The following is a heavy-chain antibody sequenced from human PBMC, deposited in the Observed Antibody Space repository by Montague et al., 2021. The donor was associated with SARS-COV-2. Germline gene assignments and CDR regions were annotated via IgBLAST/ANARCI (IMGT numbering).Heavy chain of an antibody. CDR2: IISSSSYI. CDR1: GFTFSSYS. J-gene: IGHJ4*02. CDR3: ARDAHYDILTGYFGY. Sequence: SLRLSCAASGFTFSSYSMNWVRQAPGKGLEWVSSIISSSSYIYYADSVKGRFTISRDNAKNSLYLQMNSLSAEDTAVYYCARDAHYDILTGYFGYWGQGTLVTVSS. V-gene: IGHV3-21*01. D-gene: IGHD3-9*01.